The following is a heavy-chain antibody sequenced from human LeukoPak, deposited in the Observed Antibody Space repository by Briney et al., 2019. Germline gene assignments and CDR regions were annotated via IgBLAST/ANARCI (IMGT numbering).Heavy chain of an antibody. V-gene: IGHV3-23*01. CDR2: ISGGGRST. CDR3: AKDGYDSSGYPYFDS. CDR1: GFTFSNYG. J-gene: IGHJ4*02. D-gene: IGHD3-22*01. Sequence: GGSLRLSCAASGFTFSNYGMSWVRQPPGKGLEWVSAISGGGRSTYYADSVKGRFTISRDSSKNTLFLQMNTLRAEDTAVYYCAKDGYDSSGYPYFDSWGQGTLVTVSS.